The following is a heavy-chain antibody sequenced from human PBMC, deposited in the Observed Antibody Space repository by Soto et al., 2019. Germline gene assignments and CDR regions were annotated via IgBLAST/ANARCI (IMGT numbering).Heavy chain of an antibody. CDR3: ARVVVVPAALVYYFGY. CDR1: GGSISSGDYY. J-gene: IGHJ4*02. D-gene: IGHD2-2*01. Sequence: TLSLTCTVSGGSISSGDYYWSWIRQPPGKGLEWIGYIYYSGSTYYNPSLKSRVTISVDTSKNQFSLKLSSVTAADTAVYYCARVVVVPAALVYYFGYWGQGTLVTVSS. CDR2: IYYSGST. V-gene: IGHV4-30-4*01.